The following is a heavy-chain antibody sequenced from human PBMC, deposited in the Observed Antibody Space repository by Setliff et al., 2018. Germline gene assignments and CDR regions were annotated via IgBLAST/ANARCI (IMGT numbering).Heavy chain of an antibody. V-gene: IGHV7-4-1*02. D-gene: IGHD5-12*01. J-gene: IGHJ6*03. CDR2: INTNTGNP. CDR1: GYTFTTYA. CDR3: ARASRYGTPRYRGDYYMDV. Sequence: ASVKVSCKASGYTFTTYAIGWMRQAPGQGPEWMGWINTNTGNPSYAQGFTGRFVFSLDTSVSTAYLQISSLKAEDTAVYYCARASRYGTPRYRGDYYMDVWGKGTTVTVS.